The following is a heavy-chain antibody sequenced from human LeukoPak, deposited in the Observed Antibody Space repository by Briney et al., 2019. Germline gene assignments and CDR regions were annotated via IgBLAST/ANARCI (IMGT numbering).Heavy chain of an antibody. CDR3: ARGPRDDYYYGMDV. CDR2: ISAYNGNT. CDR1: GGTFSSYA. V-gene: IGHV1-18*01. D-gene: IGHD5-24*01. Sequence: ASVKVSCKASGGTFSSYAISWVRQAPGQGLEWMGWISAYNGNTNYAQKLQGRVTKTTDTSTSTAYMELRSLRSDDTAVYYCARGPRDDYYYGMDVWGQGTTVTVSS. J-gene: IGHJ6*02.